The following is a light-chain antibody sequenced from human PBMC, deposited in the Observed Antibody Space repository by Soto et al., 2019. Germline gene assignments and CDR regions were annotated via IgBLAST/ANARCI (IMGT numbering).Light chain of an antibody. J-gene: IGKJ4*01. V-gene: IGKV1-33*01. Sequence: DIQMTQSPSTLSGSVGDRVTITCRASQTISSWLAWYQQKPGKAPKLLITDASNLKTGVPSRFSGSGSGTEYTFTINSLQPEDIATYYCQQYENFPLTFGGGTKVDIK. CDR1: QTISSW. CDR3: QQYENFPLT. CDR2: DAS.